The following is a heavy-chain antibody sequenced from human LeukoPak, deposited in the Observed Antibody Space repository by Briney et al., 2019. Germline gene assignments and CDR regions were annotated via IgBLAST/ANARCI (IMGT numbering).Heavy chain of an antibody. CDR2: IGGGATT. CDR3: AGGYTNTRSALWAFDI. D-gene: IGHD6-13*01. J-gene: IGHJ3*02. V-gene: IGHV3-23*01. Sequence: GGSLRLSCAASGFTFSNYVMSWVRQAPGKGLEWVSAIGGGATTYYADSVKGRFAISRDNSKNTLSLQLNSLRAEDSALYYCAGGYTNTRSALWAFDIWGRGTMVTVSS. CDR1: GFTFSNYV.